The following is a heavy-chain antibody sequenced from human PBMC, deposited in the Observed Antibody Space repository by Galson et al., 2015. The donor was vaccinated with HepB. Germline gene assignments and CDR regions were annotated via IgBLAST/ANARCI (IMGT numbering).Heavy chain of an antibody. CDR3: ARARSLRYTNGWNSPWFDP. D-gene: IGHD6-19*01. CDR1: GFTFSDYY. Sequence: SLRLSCAASGFTFSDYYMSWIRQTPGKGLEWISYLTDSGFTIYYADSVKGRFTVSRDNAKSSLYLQMSRLRAEDTAVYYCARARSLRYTNGWNSPWFDPWGRGTLVTVSS. V-gene: IGHV3-11*01. CDR2: LTDSGFTI. J-gene: IGHJ5*02.